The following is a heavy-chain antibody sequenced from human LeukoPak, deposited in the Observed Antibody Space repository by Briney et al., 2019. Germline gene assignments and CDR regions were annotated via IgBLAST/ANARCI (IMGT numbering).Heavy chain of an antibody. D-gene: IGHD5-18*01. J-gene: IGHJ4*02. CDR3: ARGRLTDTAMVEDFDY. Sequence: PSETLSLTCAVYGGSFSGYYWSWIRQPPGKGLEWIGEINHSGSTKYNPSLKSRVTISVDTSKNQFSLKLSSVTAADTAVYYCARGRLTDTAMVEDFDYWGQGTLVTVS. CDR2: INHSGST. V-gene: IGHV4-34*01. CDR1: GGSFSGYY.